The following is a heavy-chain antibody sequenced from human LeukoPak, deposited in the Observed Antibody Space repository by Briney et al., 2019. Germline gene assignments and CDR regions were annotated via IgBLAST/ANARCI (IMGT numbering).Heavy chain of an antibody. CDR2: IYYSGST. J-gene: IGHJ4*02. Sequence: SETLSLTCTVSGGSISSYYWSWIRQPPGKGLGWIGYIYYSGSTNYNPSLKSRVTISVDTSKNQFSLKLSSVTAADTAVYYCARVRGWFGELDYFDYWGQGTLVTVSS. D-gene: IGHD3-10*01. CDR1: GGSISSYY. CDR3: ARVRGWFGELDYFDY. V-gene: IGHV4-59*01.